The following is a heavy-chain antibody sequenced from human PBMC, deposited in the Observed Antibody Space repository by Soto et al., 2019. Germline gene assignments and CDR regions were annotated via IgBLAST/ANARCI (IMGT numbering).Heavy chain of an antibody. J-gene: IGHJ6*02. Sequence: RGESVKISCXGSGYSFTSYWIGWVRQMPGKGLEWMGIIYPGDSESRYSPSFQGQVTISADKSITTAYLQWSSLKASDTAMYYCARGRVNVRGVIVYYYYYYGMDVWGQGTTVTVSS. D-gene: IGHD3-10*02. V-gene: IGHV5-51*01. CDR1: GYSFTSYW. CDR3: ARGRVNVRGVIVYYYYYYGMDV. CDR2: IYPGDSES.